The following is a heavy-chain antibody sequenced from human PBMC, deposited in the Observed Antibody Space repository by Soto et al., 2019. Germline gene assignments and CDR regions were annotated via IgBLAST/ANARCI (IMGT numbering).Heavy chain of an antibody. J-gene: IGHJ6*02. D-gene: IGHD2-15*01. V-gene: IGHV3-33*01. CDR2: IWYDRSNK. Sequence: QVQLVESGGGVVQPGRSLRLSCAASGFTFSSYGMHWVRQAPGKGLEWVAVIWYDRSNKYYADSVKGRFTISRDNSKNTMVQKMDSLRGEETGLYYRGRTFGLDGGNPHLFGMDVWDQGTTVTVSS. CDR1: GFTFSSYG. CDR3: GRTFGLDGGNPHLFGMDV.